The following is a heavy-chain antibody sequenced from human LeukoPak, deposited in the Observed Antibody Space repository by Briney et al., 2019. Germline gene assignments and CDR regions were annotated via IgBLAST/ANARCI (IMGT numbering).Heavy chain of an antibody. J-gene: IGHJ6*03. D-gene: IGHD2-15*01. CDR3: ARGIVVVAQLGYYYYYMDV. V-gene: IGHV4-61*02. CDR2: IYTSGST. Sequence: PSQTLSLTCTVSGGSISSGYYYWSWIRQPAGKGLEWIGRIYTSGSTNYNPSLKSRVTISVDTSKNQFSLKLSSVTAADTAVYYCARGIVVVAQLGYYYYYMDVWGKGTTVTISS. CDR1: GGSISSGYYY.